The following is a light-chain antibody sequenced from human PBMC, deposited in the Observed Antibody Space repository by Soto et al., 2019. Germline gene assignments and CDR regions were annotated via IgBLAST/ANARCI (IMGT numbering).Light chain of an antibody. CDR3: QQSNSSPYT. CDR2: AAY. Sequence: DIRMTQSPSSLSASVGDRVNITCRASKSISSYLNWYQHKPGTAPKLLIYAAYRLQSGVPSRFTASGSRTDFTLTISTLQPEDFATYFYQQSNSSPYTFGQGTRLEIK. J-gene: IGKJ2*01. V-gene: IGKV1-39*01. CDR1: KSISSY.